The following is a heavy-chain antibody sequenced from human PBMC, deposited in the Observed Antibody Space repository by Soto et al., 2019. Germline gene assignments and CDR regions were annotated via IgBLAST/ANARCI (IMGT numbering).Heavy chain of an antibody. V-gene: IGHV1-18*01. Sequence: ASVKVSCKASGYTFTSYGISWVRQAPGQGLEWMGWISAYNGNTNYAQKLQGRVTMTTDTSTSTAYMELRSLGSDDTAVYYCARGAPDLVPAASYYWGQGTLVTVSS. CDR3: ARGAPDLVPAASYY. D-gene: IGHD2-2*01. CDR1: GYTFTSYG. J-gene: IGHJ4*02. CDR2: ISAYNGNT.